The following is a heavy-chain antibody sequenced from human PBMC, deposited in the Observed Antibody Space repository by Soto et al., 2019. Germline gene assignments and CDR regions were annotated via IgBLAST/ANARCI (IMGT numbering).Heavy chain of an antibody. CDR3: TYLNYDILTGYIWHYFDY. CDR2: IKSKTDGGTR. D-gene: IGHD3-9*01. Sequence: SLRLSCAASVLTFNTAWMSLVRQAPGRGLEGVGRIKSKTDGGTRDYAAPEKGRFTISRDDSKNTLFLQMNRLKTEDTAIYYCTYLNYDILTGYIWHYFDYWGQGTLVTVSS. J-gene: IGHJ4*02. CDR1: VLTFNTAW. V-gene: IGHV3-15*01.